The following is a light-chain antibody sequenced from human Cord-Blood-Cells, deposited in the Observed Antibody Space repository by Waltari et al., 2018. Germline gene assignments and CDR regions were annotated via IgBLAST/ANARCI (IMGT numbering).Light chain of an antibody. V-gene: IGKV1-39*01. CDR3: QQSYSTHQT. Sequence: DIQMTQSPSSLSASVGDRVIITCRASQSISSYLNWYQQKPGKAPKLLIYAASSLQSGVPSRFSGSGSGTDFTLTISSLQPEDFATYYCQQSYSTHQTFGQGTKVEIK. J-gene: IGKJ1*01. CDR2: AAS. CDR1: QSISSY.